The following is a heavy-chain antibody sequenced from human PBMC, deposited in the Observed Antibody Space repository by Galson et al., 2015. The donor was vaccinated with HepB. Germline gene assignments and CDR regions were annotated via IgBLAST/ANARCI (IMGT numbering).Heavy chain of an antibody. D-gene: IGHD3-9*01. CDR3: ARFLTSSSYMSYYNYSYMDV. J-gene: IGHJ6*03. CDR2: MNPNSGNT. Sequence: SVKVSCKASGYTFTSYDINWVRQATGQGLEWMGWMNPNSGNTGYAQKFQGRVTMTRNTSISTAYMELSSLSSEDTAVYSCARFLTSSSYMSYYNYSYMDVWGKGTRVTVSS. V-gene: IGHV1-8*01. CDR1: GYTFTSYD.